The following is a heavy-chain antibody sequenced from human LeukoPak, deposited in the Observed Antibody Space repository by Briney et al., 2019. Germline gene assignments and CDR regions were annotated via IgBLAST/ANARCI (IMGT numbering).Heavy chain of an antibody. J-gene: IGHJ3*02. V-gene: IGHV4-39*01. D-gene: IGHD2-2*01. CDR3: ARPRSTALTDPFGI. CDR1: GGSISSSTYY. CDR2: IYYSGST. Sequence: SETLSLTCTVSGGSISSSTYYWGWIRQPPGKGLEWIGSIYYSGSTSYNPSLRSRVTISVDRSKNQFSLKLSSVTAADTSVYYCARPRSTALTDPFGIWGQGTMVTASS.